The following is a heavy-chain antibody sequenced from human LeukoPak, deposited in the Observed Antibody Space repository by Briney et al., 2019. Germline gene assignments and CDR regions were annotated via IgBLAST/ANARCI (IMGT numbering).Heavy chain of an antibody. D-gene: IGHD6-19*01. V-gene: IGHV3-33*01. CDR2: IWYDGSNK. J-gene: IGHJ4*02. CDR3: ARDHGIAAAASYSSGWYDLDY. CDR1: GFTFSSYG. Sequence: GGSLRLSCAASGFTFSSYGMHWVRQAPGKGLEWVAVIWYDGSNKYYADSVKGRFTISRDNSKNTLYLQMNSLRAEDTAVYYCARDHGIAAAASYSSGWYDLDYWGQGTLVTVSS.